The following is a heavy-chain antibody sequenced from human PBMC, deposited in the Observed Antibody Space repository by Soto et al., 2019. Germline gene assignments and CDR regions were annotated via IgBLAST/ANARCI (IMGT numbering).Heavy chain of an antibody. D-gene: IGHD3-10*01. CDR3: ARSMVRGVTVNP. Sequence: QVQLQESGPGLVKPSETLSLTCTVSGGSISSYYWSWIRQPPGKGLEWIGYIYYSGSTNYNPSLKSRVTISVDTSKNQFSLKLSSVTAADTAVYYCARSMVRGVTVNPWGQGTLVTVSS. J-gene: IGHJ5*02. CDR2: IYYSGST. V-gene: IGHV4-59*01. CDR1: GGSISSYY.